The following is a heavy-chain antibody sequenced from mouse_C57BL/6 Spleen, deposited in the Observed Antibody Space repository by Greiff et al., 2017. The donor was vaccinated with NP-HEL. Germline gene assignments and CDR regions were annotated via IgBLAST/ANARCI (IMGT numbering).Heavy chain of an antibody. CDR3: ARGGNSFDY. CDR2: IWSGGST. Sequence: VQLQQSGPGLVQPSQCLSITCTVSGFSFTSYGVHWVRQSPGKGLEWLGVIWSGGSTDNNAAFISRLSISKDNSKSQVFFKMNSLQADDTAIYYCARGGNSFDYWGQGTTLTVSS. J-gene: IGHJ2*01. CDR1: GFSFTSYG. V-gene: IGHV2-2*01.